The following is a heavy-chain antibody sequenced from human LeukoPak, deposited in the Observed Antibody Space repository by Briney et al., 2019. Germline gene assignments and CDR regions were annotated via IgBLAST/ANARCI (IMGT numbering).Heavy chain of an antibody. CDR1: GFTFSSYS. V-gene: IGHV3-21*01. D-gene: IGHD3-22*01. Sequence: GGSLRLSCAASGFTFSSYSMNWVRQAPGKGLEWVSSISSSSSYIYYADSVKGRFTVSRDNAKNSLYLQMNSLRAEDTAVYYCAKAYSSGPNWFDPWGQGTLVTVSS. CDR3: AKAYSSGPNWFDP. CDR2: ISSSSSYI. J-gene: IGHJ5*02.